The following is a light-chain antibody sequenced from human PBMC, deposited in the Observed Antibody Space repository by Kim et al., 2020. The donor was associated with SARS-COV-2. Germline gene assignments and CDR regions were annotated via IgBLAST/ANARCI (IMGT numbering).Light chain of an antibody. CDR3: AAWDDGLRGRM. Sequence: GQRVTICCSGSSSNIGSNYVSWYQHLPGTAPKLLIYTDNQRPSGVPDRFSGSKSGTSASLAISGLQSEDEADYYCAAWDDGLRGRMFGGGTKVTVL. CDR1: SSNIGSNY. V-gene: IGLV1-44*01. J-gene: IGLJ3*02. CDR2: TDN.